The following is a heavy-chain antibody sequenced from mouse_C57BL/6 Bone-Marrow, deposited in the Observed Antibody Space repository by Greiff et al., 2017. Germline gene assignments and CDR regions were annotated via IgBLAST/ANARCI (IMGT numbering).Heavy chain of an antibody. V-gene: IGHV1-26*01. CDR1: GYTFTDYY. J-gene: IGHJ2*01. CDR3: ARSGDMITTENYFDY. CDR2: INPNNGGT. Sequence: VQLQQSGPELVKPGASVKISCKASGYTFTDYYMNWVKQSHGKSLEWIGDINPNNGGTSYNQKFKGKATLTVDKSSSTAYMELRRLTSEDSAVYYCARSGDMITTENYFDYWGQGTTLTVSS. D-gene: IGHD2-4*01.